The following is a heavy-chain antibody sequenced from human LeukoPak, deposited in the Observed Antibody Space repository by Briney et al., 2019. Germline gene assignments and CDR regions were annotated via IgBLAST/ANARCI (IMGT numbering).Heavy chain of an antibody. CDR3: ARGLVNSFLSLLRY. CDR1: SYTLITYG. CDR2: ISPYNGDT. Sequence: ASVKVSCKASSYTLITYGITWVRQAPGQGLEWMGWISPYNGDTDYAQKFQGRVTMTTDTSTSTTYLELRSLRSDDTAVYYCARGLVNSFLSLLRYWGQGTLVTVSS. J-gene: IGHJ4*02. V-gene: IGHV1-18*01. D-gene: IGHD1-26*01.